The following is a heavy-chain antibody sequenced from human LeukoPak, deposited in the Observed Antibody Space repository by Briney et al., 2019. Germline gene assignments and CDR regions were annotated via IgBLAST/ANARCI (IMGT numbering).Heavy chain of an antibody. CDR2: INHDGNT. Sequence: SETLSLTCAVYGGSFSGYYWGWIRQPPGKGLEWVGEINHDGNTYYNPSLKSRVTISVDTSKNQFSLKLISVTAADTAVYYCARGRGPAARSLSLWGRGTLVTVSS. CDR3: ARGRGPAARSLSL. D-gene: IGHD2-2*01. CDR1: GGSFSGYY. V-gene: IGHV4-34*01. J-gene: IGHJ2*01.